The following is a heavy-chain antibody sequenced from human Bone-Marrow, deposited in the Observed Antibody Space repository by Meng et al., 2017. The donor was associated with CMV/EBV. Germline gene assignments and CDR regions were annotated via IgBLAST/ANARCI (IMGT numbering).Heavy chain of an antibody. CDR2: IKQDGSEK. J-gene: IGHJ6*02. D-gene: IGHD2-2*01. CDR3: ARDRRDIVVVPAAPVNYYYYYGMDV. Sequence: GESLKISCAASGFTFSSYWMSWVRQAPGKGLEWVANIKQDGSEKYYVDSVKGRFTISRDNAKNSLYLQMNSLRAEDTAVYYCARDRRDIVVVPAAPVNYYYYYGMDVWGQGTTVTVSS. CDR1: GFTFSSYW. V-gene: IGHV3-7*01.